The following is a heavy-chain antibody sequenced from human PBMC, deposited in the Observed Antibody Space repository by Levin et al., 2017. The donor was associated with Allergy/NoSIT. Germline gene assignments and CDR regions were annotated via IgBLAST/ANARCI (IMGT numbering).Heavy chain of an antibody. CDR2: IYSGGST. CDR3: ALPYSSSWYGDAFDI. Sequence: GESLKISCAASGFTVSSNYMSWVRQAPGKGLEWVSVIYSGGSTYYADSVKGRFTISRDNSKNTLYLQMNSLRAEDTAVYYCALPYSSSWYGDAFDIWGQGTMVTVSS. D-gene: IGHD6-13*01. J-gene: IGHJ3*02. CDR1: GFTVSSNY. V-gene: IGHV3-66*01.